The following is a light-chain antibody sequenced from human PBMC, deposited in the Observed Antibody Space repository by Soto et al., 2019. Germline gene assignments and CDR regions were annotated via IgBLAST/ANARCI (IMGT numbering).Light chain of an antibody. Sequence: QSALTQPPSASGSPGQSVTISCTGTSIDVGAYKFVSWFQQHPGKAPKLIIYEVNERPSGVPDRFSGSKSGNTASLTLSGLQADDEADSYCSSYVVSSNLRVFRPGTTVTVL. CDR2: EVN. CDR3: SSYVVSSNLRV. J-gene: IGLJ1*01. CDR1: SIDVGAYKF. V-gene: IGLV2-8*01.